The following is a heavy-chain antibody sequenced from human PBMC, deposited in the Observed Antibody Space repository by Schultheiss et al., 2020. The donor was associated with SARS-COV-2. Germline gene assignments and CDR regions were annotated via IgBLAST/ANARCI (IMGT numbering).Heavy chain of an antibody. V-gene: IGHV3-7*02. D-gene: IGHD1-14*01. CDR2: INPDGSAK. CDR1: GFTFSSYW. J-gene: IGHJ4*02. CDR3: ADPPPGY. Sequence: GGSLRLSCAASGFTFSSYWMSWVRQAPGKGLEWVANINPDGSAKSYVDSVKGRFTISRDNAKNSLYLQMNSLRAEDTAVYYCADPPPGYWGQGTLVTVSS.